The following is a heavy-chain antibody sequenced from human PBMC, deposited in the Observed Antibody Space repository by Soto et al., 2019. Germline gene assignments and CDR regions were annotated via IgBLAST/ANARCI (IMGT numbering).Heavy chain of an antibody. D-gene: IGHD3-10*01. Sequence: ASVKVSCKASGYTFTCYAMHWVRQAPGQRLEWMGGINAGNGNTKYSQKFQGRVTITRDTSASTAYMELSSLRSEDTAVYYCARGGITMVRGVKRSDYYYYYMDVWGKGTTVTVSS. J-gene: IGHJ6*03. CDR1: GYTFTCYA. CDR2: INAGNGNT. CDR3: ARGGITMVRGVKRSDYYYYYMDV. V-gene: IGHV1-3*01.